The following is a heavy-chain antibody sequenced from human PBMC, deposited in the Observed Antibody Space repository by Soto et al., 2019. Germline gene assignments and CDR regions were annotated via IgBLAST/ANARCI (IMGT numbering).Heavy chain of an antibody. V-gene: IGHV4-30-4*01. CDR2: IYYSGST. CDR1: GGSISSGDYY. J-gene: IGHJ6*02. D-gene: IGHD6-13*01. Sequence: QVQLQESCPGLVKPSQTLSLTCTVSGGSISSGDYYWSWIRQPPGKGLEWIGYIYYSGSTYYNPSLKSRVTISVDTSKNQFSLKLSSVTAADTAVYYCARVRNSSPGSYGIDVWGQGTTVTVSS. CDR3: ARVRNSSPGSYGIDV.